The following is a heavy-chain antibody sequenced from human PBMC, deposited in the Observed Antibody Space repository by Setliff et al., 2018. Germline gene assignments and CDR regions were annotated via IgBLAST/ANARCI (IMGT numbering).Heavy chain of an antibody. J-gene: IGHJ6*02. CDR3: TRDQDYYGMDV. V-gene: IGHV3-74*01. CDR1: GFTFVNYW. Sequence: GGSLRLSCAASGFTFVNYWMHWVRQAPGKGLVWVSRVNSDGSSTIYADSVKGRFTISRDNARNLLYLQMNSLRVDDTAVYYCTRDQDYYGMDVWGQGTTVTVSS. CDR2: VNSDGSST.